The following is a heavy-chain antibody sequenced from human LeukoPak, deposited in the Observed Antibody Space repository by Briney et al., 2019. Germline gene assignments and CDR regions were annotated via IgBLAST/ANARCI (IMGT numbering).Heavy chain of an antibody. V-gene: IGHV3-7*01. CDR2: IKQDGSEK. D-gene: IGHD2-21*02. CDR1: GFTFSSYW. CDR3: ARDRKAYCGGDCYRRDAFDI. Sequence: GGSLRLSCAASGFTFSSYWMSWVRQAPGKGLEWVANIKQDGSEKYYVDSVKGRFTISRDNAKNSLYLQMNSLRAEDTAVYYCARDRKAYCGGDCYRRDAFDIWGQGTMVTVSS. J-gene: IGHJ3*02.